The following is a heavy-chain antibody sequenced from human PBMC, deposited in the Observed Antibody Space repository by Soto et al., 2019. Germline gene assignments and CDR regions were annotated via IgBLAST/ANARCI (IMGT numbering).Heavy chain of an antibody. Sequence: VQLGQTGAAVKKPGESLNISCKGSVYSCTNYWIGWVRQMPGRGLEWLGIIYPGDSDIRYSPSFQGQVTISAAKAISTAYLQWSSGTASDTAMYYCAARPCDGGSCYHFYFEYWGQGTLVTVSS. CDR1: VYSCTNYW. D-gene: IGHD2-15*01. J-gene: IGHJ4*02. CDR2: IYPGDSDI. V-gene: IGHV5-51*03. CDR3: AARPCDGGSCYHFYFEY.